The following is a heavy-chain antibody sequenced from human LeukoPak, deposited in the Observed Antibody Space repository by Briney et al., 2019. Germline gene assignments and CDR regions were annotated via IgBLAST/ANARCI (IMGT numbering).Heavy chain of an antibody. J-gene: IGHJ4*02. V-gene: IGHV4-59*01. CDR1: GVTMSHYH. CDR3: AKGETVTASPFDY. Sequence: SETLSLTCAVSGVTMSHYHWNWFRQPPGKGLEWIGSMFYNEDAKYSPSLKTRLTMSLDTSKSHFSLKLTSVTTADTAIYFCAKGETVTASPFDYRGQGILVTVSS. D-gene: IGHD2-21*02. CDR2: MFYNEDA.